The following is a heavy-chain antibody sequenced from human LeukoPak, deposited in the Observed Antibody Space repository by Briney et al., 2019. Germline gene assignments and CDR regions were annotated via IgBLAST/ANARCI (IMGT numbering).Heavy chain of an antibody. CDR3: ARETNNWALDY. Sequence: SETLSLTCTVSGGYISGFYWSWIRQPPGKGLEWIGCIHYSGSTNYNPSLKGRVTISLDMSKNQFSLRLTSVTAADTAVYYCARETNNWALDYWGQGTLVTVSS. J-gene: IGHJ4*02. CDR1: GGYISGFY. V-gene: IGHV4-59*01. CDR2: IHYSGST. D-gene: IGHD1-20*01.